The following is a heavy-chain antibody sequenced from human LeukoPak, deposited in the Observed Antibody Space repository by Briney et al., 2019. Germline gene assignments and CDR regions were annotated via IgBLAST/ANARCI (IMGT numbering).Heavy chain of an antibody. CDR1: GYTLTELS. V-gene: IGHV1-24*01. J-gene: IGHJ4*02. Sequence: ASVKVSCKVSGYTLTELSMHWVRQAPGKGLEWMGGSDPEDGETIYAQKFQGRVTMTEDTSTDTAYMELSSLRSEDTAVYYCAASITMIVVAPDETLDYWGQGTLVTVSS. D-gene: IGHD3-22*01. CDR3: AASITMIVVAPDETLDY. CDR2: SDPEDGET.